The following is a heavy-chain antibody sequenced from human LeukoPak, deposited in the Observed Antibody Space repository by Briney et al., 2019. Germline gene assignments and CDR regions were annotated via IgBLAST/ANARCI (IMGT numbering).Heavy chain of an antibody. CDR1: GGSISSYY. CDR3: ARGYYDSSGYYQYIFDY. J-gene: IGHJ4*02. V-gene: IGHV4-59*01. D-gene: IGHD3-22*01. CDR2: IYYSGST. Sequence: KPSETLSLTCTVSGGSISSYYWSWIRQPPGKGLEWIGYIYYSGSTNYNPSLKSRVTISVDTSKNQFSLKLSSVTAADTAVHYCARGYYDSSGYYQYIFDYWGQGTLVTVSS.